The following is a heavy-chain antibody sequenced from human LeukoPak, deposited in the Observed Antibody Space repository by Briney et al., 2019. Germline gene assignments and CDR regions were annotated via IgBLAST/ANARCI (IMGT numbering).Heavy chain of an antibody. CDR1: GCSFISYW. Sequence: GGSLQISCKVSGCSFISYWIGWVRQLPGKGLEWMGIIYPGDSDIRYSPSFQGQVTISADKSIRTAYLQWSSLKASDTAIYYCARASGDGCFDYWGQGTLVTVSS. CDR2: IYPGDSDI. V-gene: IGHV5-51*01. CDR3: ARASGDGCFDY. J-gene: IGHJ4*02. D-gene: IGHD4-17*01.